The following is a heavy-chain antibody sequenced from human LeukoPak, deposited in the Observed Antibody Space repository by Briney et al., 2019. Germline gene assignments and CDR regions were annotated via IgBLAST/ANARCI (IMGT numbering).Heavy chain of an antibody. V-gene: IGHV3-48*03. J-gene: IGHJ4*02. Sequence: GGSLRLSCAASGFTFSSYEMNWVRQAPGKGLEWVSYISSSGSTIYYADSVKGRFTISRDNAKNSLYLQMNSLRAEDTAVYYCARDETYGDYWGYFDYWGQGTLVTVSS. CDR3: ARDETYGDYWGYFDY. CDR1: GFTFSSYE. CDR2: ISSSGSTI. D-gene: IGHD4-17*01.